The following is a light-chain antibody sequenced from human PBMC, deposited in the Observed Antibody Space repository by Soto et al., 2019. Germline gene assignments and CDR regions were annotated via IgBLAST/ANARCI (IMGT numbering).Light chain of an antibody. CDR1: RSDIGNYNL. V-gene: IGLV2-23*01. CDR3: SSFAGSGTLVV. J-gene: IGLJ2*01. Sequence: QSVLTQPASLSGSPGQSITISCTGTRSDIGNYNLVSWYQFRPGKAPRLIIYEATKRPSGVSSRFSGSKSGNTASLTISGLQAEDEADYHCSSFAGSGTLVVFGAGTQLTVL. CDR2: EAT.